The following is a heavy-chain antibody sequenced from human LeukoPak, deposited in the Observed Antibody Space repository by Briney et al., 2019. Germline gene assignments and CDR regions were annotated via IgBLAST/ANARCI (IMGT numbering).Heavy chain of an antibody. CDR1: GFTFSSYS. D-gene: IGHD2-15*01. Sequence: GGSLRLSCAASGFTFSSYSMNWVRQAPGKGLEWVSYISSSSSTIYYADSVKGRFTISRDNAKNSLYLQMNSLRAEDTAVYYCARLAGGGSCDYWGQGTLVTVSS. J-gene: IGHJ4*02. CDR3: ARLAGGGSCDY. CDR2: ISSSSSTI. V-gene: IGHV3-48*04.